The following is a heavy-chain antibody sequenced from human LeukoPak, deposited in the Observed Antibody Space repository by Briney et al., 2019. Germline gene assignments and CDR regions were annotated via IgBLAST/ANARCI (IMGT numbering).Heavy chain of an antibody. J-gene: IGHJ4*02. V-gene: IGHV1-3*01. CDR2: INAGNGNT. D-gene: IGHD2-15*01. CDR1: GYTFTSYA. CDR3: ASVRGIVSGPLDY. Sequence: ASVKVSCKASGYTFTSYAMHWVRQAPGQRLEWMGWINAGNGNTKYSQKFQGGATITRDTSASTAYMELSSLRSEDTAVYYCASVRGIVSGPLDYWGQGTLVTVSP.